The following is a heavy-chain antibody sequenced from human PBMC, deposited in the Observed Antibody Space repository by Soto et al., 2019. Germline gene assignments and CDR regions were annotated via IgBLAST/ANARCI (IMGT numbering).Heavy chain of an antibody. CDR2: INHSGST. Sequence: SETLSLTCAVYGGSFSGYYWSWIRQPPGKGLEWIGEINHSGSTNYNPSLKSRVTISVDTSKNQFSLKLSSVTAADTAVYYCARGPRYDFWSGPRWSNGMDVWGQGTTVTVSS. CDR3: ARGPRYDFWSGPRWSNGMDV. D-gene: IGHD3-3*01. J-gene: IGHJ6*02. V-gene: IGHV4-34*01. CDR1: GGSFSGYY.